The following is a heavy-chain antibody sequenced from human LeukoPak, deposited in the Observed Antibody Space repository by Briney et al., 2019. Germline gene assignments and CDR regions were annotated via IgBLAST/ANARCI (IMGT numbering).Heavy chain of an antibody. V-gene: IGHV1-18*01. CDR2: ISAYNGNT. Sequence: ASVKVSCKTSGYTFTNYGISWVRQAPGLGLEWMGWISAYNGNTNYAQKVQGRVAMTTDTSTSTAYMELRSLRFDDTAVYYCARDQSVRLLQTSSTYFKHVFAIWGQGSMVTVSS. CDR3: ARDQSVRLLQTSSTYFKHVFAI. CDR1: GYTFTNYG. J-gene: IGHJ3*02. D-gene: IGHD6-13*01.